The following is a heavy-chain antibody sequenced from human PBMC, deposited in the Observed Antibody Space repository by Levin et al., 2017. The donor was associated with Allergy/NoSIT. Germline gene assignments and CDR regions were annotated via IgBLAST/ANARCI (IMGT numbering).Heavy chain of an antibody. Sequence: GGSLRLSCAASGFTFSSYGMGWVRQAPGKGLEWVAAIRGGDSSTYYGDSVKGRFTISRDDSKNTLYLQMNSLRAEDTAVDYCAKKSIGDSWFHFDHWGQGTLVTVSS. J-gene: IGHJ4*02. CDR2: IRGGDSST. CDR1: GFTFSSYG. V-gene: IGHV3-23*01. CDR3: AKKSIGDSWFHFDH. D-gene: IGHD3-10*01.